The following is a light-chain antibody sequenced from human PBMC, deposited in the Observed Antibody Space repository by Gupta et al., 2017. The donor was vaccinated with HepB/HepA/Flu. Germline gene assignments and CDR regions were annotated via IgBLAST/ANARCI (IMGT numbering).Light chain of an antibody. Sequence: SCELTHPPSVSVSPGPTARLTCSGDELPKQYAYWYQQKPGQAPVLVIFKDSERPSGIPERCSGASSGTTVTLTISGVQAEDDADYYCQSSDSSGTVVFGGGTKLTVL. CDR2: KDS. J-gene: IGLJ2*01. CDR3: QSSDSSGTVV. CDR1: ELPKQY. V-gene: IGLV3-25*03.